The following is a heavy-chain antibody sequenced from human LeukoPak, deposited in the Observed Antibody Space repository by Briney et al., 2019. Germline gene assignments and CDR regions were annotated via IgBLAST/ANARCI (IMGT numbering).Heavy chain of an antibody. CDR2: IYSSGRT. V-gene: IGHV4-61*02. Sequence: SETLSLTCTVSGGSISSGSDYWSWLRPPAGKGLEWIGRIYSSGRTNYNPSLQSRVTISIDTSKNQFSLKLSSVTAAGTAVYYCAGAPSNRNSGTYSWFDPWGQGTLVTVSS. J-gene: IGHJ5*02. CDR3: AGAPSNRNSGTYSWFDP. D-gene: IGHD1-26*01. CDR1: GGSISSGSDY.